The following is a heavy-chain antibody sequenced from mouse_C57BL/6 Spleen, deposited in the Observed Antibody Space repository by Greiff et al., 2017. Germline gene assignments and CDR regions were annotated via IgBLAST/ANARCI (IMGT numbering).Heavy chain of an antibody. CDR1: GYSITSGYY. J-gene: IGHJ4*01. CDR2: ISYDGSN. D-gene: IGHD2-2*01. Sequence: EVQLQESGPGLVKPSQSLSLTCSVTGYSITSGYYWNWIRQFPGNKLEWMGYISYDGSNNYNPSLKNRISITRDTSKNQFFLKLNSVTTEDTATYYGARGKKTTMVTMDYWGQGTSVTVSS. V-gene: IGHV3-6*01. CDR3: ARGKKTTMVTMDY.